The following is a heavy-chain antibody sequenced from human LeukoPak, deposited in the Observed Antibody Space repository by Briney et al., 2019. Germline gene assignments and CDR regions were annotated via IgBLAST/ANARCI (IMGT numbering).Heavy chain of an antibody. CDR1: GGSINSYY. Sequence: SETLSLTCTVSGGSINSYYWGWVRQPPGKGLEWIGYIYCSGSTNYNPSLKSRVTISVDTSKNQFSLKLSSVTAADTAVYYCARDTLESYGSGSYRWFDPWGQGTLVTVSS. J-gene: IGHJ5*02. D-gene: IGHD3-10*01. V-gene: IGHV4-59*01. CDR2: IYCSGST. CDR3: ARDTLESYGSGSYRWFDP.